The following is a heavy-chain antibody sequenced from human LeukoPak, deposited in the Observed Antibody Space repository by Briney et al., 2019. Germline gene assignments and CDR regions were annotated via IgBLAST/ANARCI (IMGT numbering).Heavy chain of an antibody. D-gene: IGHD3-9*01. V-gene: IGHV3-23*01. Sequence: PGGSLRLSRAASGFTFSSYAMSWVRQAPGKGLEWVSAISGSGGSTYYADSVKGRFTISRDNSKNTLYLQMNSLRAEDTAVYYCAGTGSLRYFDWLLYHFDYWGQGTLVTVSS. CDR2: ISGSGGST. CDR3: AGTGSLRYFDWLLYHFDY. J-gene: IGHJ4*02. CDR1: GFTFSSYA.